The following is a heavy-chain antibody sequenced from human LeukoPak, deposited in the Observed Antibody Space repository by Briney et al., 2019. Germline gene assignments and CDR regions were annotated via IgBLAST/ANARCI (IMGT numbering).Heavy chain of an antibody. CDR3: ARFHYDFWSGYYPFSYGMDV. V-gene: IGHV4-59*01. J-gene: IGHJ6*02. CDR1: GGSISSYY. Sequence: SETLSLTCTVSGGSISSYYWSWIRQPPGKGLEWIGYIYYCGSTNYNPSLKSRVTISVDTSKNQFSLKLSSVTAADTAVYYCARFHYDFWSGYYPFSYGMDVWGQGTTVTVSS. D-gene: IGHD3-3*01. CDR2: IYYCGST.